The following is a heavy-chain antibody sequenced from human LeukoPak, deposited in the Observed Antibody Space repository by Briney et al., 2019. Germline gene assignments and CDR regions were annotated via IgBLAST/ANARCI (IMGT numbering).Heavy chain of an antibody. CDR2: INWDGGST. D-gene: IGHD3-16*01. Sequence: GGSLRLSCAASGFRFNDYTMHWVRQAPGKGLEWVSLINWDGGSTLYADSVKGRFTISRDNSKYSLYLQMNNLRTEDTALYYCTKDRYPRGMIEYFQHWGQGTLVTVSS. CDR3: TKDRYPRGMIEYFQH. J-gene: IGHJ1*01. V-gene: IGHV3-43*01. CDR1: GFRFNDYT.